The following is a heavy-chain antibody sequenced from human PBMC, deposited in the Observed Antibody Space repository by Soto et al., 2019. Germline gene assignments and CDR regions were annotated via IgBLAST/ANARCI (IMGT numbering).Heavy chain of an antibody. CDR2: IGTYNGNT. D-gene: IGHD1-1*01. CDR1: GYIFTNHR. CDR3: ARDVGEEYYNWWDH. V-gene: IGHV1-18*01. Sequence: GASVKVSCKTSGYIFTNHRINWVRQAPGQGLEWMGWIGTYNGNTKYAKNFQDRVTLTTDILTTTVFMEITSLKSDDTAVYYCARDVGEEYYNWWDHWGQGTQVTVSS. J-gene: IGHJ4*03.